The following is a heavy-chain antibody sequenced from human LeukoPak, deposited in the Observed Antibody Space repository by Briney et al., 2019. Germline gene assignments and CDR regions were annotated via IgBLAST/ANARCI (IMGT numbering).Heavy chain of an antibody. D-gene: IGHD5-18*01. Sequence: SETLSLTCTVSGGSISSSSYYWGWIRQPPGKGVEWIGSIYYSGSTYYNPSLKSRVTISVDTSKNQFSLKLSSVTAADTAVYYCTTRGYSYGYGYYYMDVWGKGTTVTVSS. J-gene: IGHJ6*03. V-gene: IGHV4-39*07. CDR2: IYYSGST. CDR1: GGSISSSSYY. CDR3: TTRGYSYGYGYYYMDV.